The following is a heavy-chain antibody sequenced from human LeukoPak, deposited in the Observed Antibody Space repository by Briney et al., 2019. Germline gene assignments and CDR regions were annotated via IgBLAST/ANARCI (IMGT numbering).Heavy chain of an antibody. V-gene: IGHV1-2*02. CDR1: GYTFTVYY. CDR3: ARRIWFGEPQFDY. J-gene: IGHJ4*02. D-gene: IGHD3-10*01. Sequence: ASVTVSCKASGYTFTVYYIHWVRQAPGQGLEWMGWINSNTGGTDYAQNFQGRVTMTRDTSINTAYMELSSLKSDDTAVYYCARRIWFGEPQFDYWGQGTLVTVSS. CDR2: INSNTGGT.